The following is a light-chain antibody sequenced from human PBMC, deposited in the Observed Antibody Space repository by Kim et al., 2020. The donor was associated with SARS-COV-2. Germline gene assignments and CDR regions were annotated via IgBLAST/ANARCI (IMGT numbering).Light chain of an antibody. CDR1: QSVSRSY. J-gene: IGKJ4*01. Sequence: CPGERAPLSCRASQSVSRSYLAWYQQKPGQAPRLLIYGASSRATGIPDRFSGSGSVTDFTLTINRLEPEDFAVYYCQQYGSSPLTFGGGTKVDIK. CDR2: GAS. V-gene: IGKV3-20*01. CDR3: QQYGSSPLT.